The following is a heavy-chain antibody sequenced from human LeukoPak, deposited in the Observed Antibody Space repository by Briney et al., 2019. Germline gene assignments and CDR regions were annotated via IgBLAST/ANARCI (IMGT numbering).Heavy chain of an antibody. Sequence: SETLSLTCTVSGGSISSSTYYWSWIRPPPGKGLEWIGYIYYSGSTNYNPSLKSRVTISVDTSKNQFSLKLSSVTAADTAVYYCARVSGYSSSLYGMDVWGQGTTVTVSS. CDR1: GGSISSSTYY. V-gene: IGHV4-61*01. CDR3: ARVSGYSSSLYGMDV. CDR2: IYYSGST. D-gene: IGHD6-13*01. J-gene: IGHJ6*02.